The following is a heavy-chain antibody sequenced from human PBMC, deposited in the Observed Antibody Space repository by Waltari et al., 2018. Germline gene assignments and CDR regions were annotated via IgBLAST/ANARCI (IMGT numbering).Heavy chain of an antibody. Sequence: QVQLVQSGAEVKKPGASVKVSCKASGYTFTSYGISWVRQAPGQGLEWMGWISAYNGNTNYAQKLQCRVTMTTDTSTSTAYMELRSLRSDDTAVYYCARDDPLGVYCSGGSCLDYWGQGTLVTVSS. D-gene: IGHD2-15*01. CDR2: ISAYNGNT. V-gene: IGHV1-18*01. CDR1: GYTFTSYG. CDR3: ARDDPLGVYCSGGSCLDY. J-gene: IGHJ4*02.